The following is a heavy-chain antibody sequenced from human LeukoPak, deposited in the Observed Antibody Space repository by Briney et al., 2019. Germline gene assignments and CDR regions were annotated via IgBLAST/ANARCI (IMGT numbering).Heavy chain of an antibody. D-gene: IGHD2-2*02. J-gene: IGHJ3*02. CDR3: ATRPIVVVPAAILKAFDI. CDR2: IYHSGST. CDR1: GGSISSGGYY. V-gene: IGHV4-30-2*01. Sequence: SETLSLTCTVSGGSISSGGYYWSWIRQPPGKGLEWIGYIYHSGSTYYNPSLKSRVTISVDRSKNQFSLKLSSVTAADTAVYYCATRPIVVVPAAILKAFDIWGQGTMVTVSS.